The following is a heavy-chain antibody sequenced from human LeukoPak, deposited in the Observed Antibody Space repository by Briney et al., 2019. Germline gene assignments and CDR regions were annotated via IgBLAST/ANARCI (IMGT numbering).Heavy chain of an antibody. CDR2: ISYDGSNK. J-gene: IGHJ6*02. CDR3: AKETDYDFWSQGYGMDV. D-gene: IGHD3-3*01. Sequence: GGSLRLSCAASGFTFSRYGMHWVRQAPGKGLEWVAVISYDGSNKYYADSVKGRFTISRDNSKNTLYLQMNSLRAEDTAVYYCAKETDYDFWSQGYGMDVWGHGTTVTVSS. CDR1: GFTFSRYG. V-gene: IGHV3-30*18.